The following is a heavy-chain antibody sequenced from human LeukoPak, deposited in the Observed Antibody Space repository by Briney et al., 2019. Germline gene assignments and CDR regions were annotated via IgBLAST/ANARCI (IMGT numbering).Heavy chain of an antibody. CDR1: GFIFSSYG. D-gene: IGHD3-16*01. CDR3: SRDFVGAEDY. V-gene: IGHV3-74*01. Sequence: PGGSLRLSCAASGFIFSSYGMHWVRQAPGKGLVWVSRINPAGSVTNHADSVRGRFTISRDTATNTLYLEMNSLRAEDTAVYYCSRDFVGAEDYWGQGTLVTVSS. CDR2: INPAGSVT. J-gene: IGHJ4*02.